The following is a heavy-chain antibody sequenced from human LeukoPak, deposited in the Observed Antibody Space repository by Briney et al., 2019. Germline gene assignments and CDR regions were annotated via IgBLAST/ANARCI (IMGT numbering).Heavy chain of an antibody. CDR1: GGSFSGYY. J-gene: IGHJ6*02. D-gene: IGHD2-15*01. CDR3: AGGKVNIVARYLWGYYYYGMDV. CDR2: INHSGST. Sequence: PSETLSLTCAVYGGSFSGYYWSWIRQPPGKGLEWIGEINHSGSTNYNPSLKSRVTISVDTSKNQFSLKLSSVTAADTAVYYCAGGKVNIVARYLWGYYYYGMDVWGQGTTVTVSS. V-gene: IGHV4-34*01.